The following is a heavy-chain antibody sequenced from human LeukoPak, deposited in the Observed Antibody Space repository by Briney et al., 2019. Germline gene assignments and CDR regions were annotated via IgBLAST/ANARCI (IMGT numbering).Heavy chain of an antibody. D-gene: IGHD3-22*01. J-gene: IGHJ4*02. CDR2: IYPGGTS. V-gene: IGHV3-53*01. CDR3: ARTVVYYYDSSGPFDY. CDR1: GFTVSSKH. Sequence: GGSLRLSCAASGFTVSSKHMNWVRQAPGKGPEWVSVIYPGGTSYYADSVKGRFTISRDTSKNTLHLEMNNLRAEDTAVYYCARTVVYYYDSSGPFDYWGQGTLVTVPS.